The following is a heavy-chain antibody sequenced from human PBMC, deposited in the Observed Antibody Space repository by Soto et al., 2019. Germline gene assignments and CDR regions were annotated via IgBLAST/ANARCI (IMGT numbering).Heavy chain of an antibody. CDR3: ATSYGSGYRAFDY. V-gene: IGHV1-69*02. D-gene: IGHD3-10*01. CDR1: GDTFSFYT. CDR2: VNPILSMS. J-gene: IGHJ4*02. Sequence: QVQLVQSGAELKKPGSSVKVSCKASGDTFSFYTINWVRQAPGLGLEWMGRVNPILSMSNYAQKFQGRVTITADKSTSTAYMELRSLTSEDTAFYYCATSYGSGYRAFDYWGQGALVTVSS.